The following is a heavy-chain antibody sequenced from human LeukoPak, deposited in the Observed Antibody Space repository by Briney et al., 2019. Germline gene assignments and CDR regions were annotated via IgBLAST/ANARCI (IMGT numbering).Heavy chain of an antibody. J-gene: IGHJ4*02. V-gene: IGHV3-23*01. Sequence: PGGSLRLSCAASGFTFSSYAMSWVRQAPGKGLEWVSAISGSGGSTYYADSVKGRFTISRDNSKNTLYLQMNSPRAEDTAVYYCAKMGFGWATEYYFDYWGQGTLVTVSS. CDR3: AKMGFGWATEYYFDY. CDR1: GFTFSSYA. D-gene: IGHD6-19*01. CDR2: ISGSGGST.